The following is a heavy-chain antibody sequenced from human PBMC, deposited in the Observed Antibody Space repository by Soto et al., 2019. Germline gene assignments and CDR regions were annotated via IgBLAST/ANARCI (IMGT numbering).Heavy chain of an antibody. J-gene: IGHJ4*02. V-gene: IGHV1-2*04. CDR3: ARGAATYYFDD. CDR1: EYTFTAYY. D-gene: IGHD2-15*01. Sequence: QVQLAQSGAEVKKPGASVRVSCKASEYTFTAYYMDWVRQAPGQGLEWMGRINLNSGGTKYAQKLQGWATLTRDTSSNTAYLEVSRLRSDATAVYYCARGAATYYFDDWGQGTLVTVSS. CDR2: INLNSGGT.